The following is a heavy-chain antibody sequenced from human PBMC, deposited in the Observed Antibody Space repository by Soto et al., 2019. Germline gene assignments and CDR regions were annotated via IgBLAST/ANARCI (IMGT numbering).Heavy chain of an antibody. CDR2: INAGNGNT. V-gene: IGHV1-3*01. Sequence: ASVKVSCKASGYTFTSYAMHWVRQAPGQRLEWMGWINAGNGNTKYSQKFQGRVTITRDTSASTAYMELSSLRSEDTAVYYCARDLAPSYYYGSGSPGMDVWGQGTTVTVS. J-gene: IGHJ6*02. D-gene: IGHD3-10*01. CDR3: ARDLAPSYYYGSGSPGMDV. CDR1: GYTFTSYA.